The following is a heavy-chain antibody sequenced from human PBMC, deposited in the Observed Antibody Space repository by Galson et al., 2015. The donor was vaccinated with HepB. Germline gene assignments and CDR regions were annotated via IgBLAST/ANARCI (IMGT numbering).Heavy chain of an antibody. D-gene: IGHD3-22*01. Sequence: SLRLSCAASGFTFDDYAMHWVRQAPGKGLEWVSGISWNSGSIGYADSVKGRFTISRDNAKNSLYLQMNSLRAEDTALYYCAKGTPEDPSSGYYSYYFDYWGQGTLVTVSS. V-gene: IGHV3-9*01. CDR2: ISWNSGSI. J-gene: IGHJ4*02. CDR1: GFTFDDYA. CDR3: AKGTPEDPSSGYYSYYFDY.